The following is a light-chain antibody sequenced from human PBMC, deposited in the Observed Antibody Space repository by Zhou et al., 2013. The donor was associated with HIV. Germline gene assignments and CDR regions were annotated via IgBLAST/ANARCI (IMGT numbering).Light chain of an antibody. CDR1: QAIGND. CDR2: GAS. CDR3: QQANSFPWT. V-gene: IGKV1-12*02. J-gene: IGKJ1*01. Sequence: IQMTQSPSSLSASVGDRVTITCRASQAIGNDLGWYQQKPGRAPNLLIYGASILQSGVPSRFSGSGSGTEFTLTISSLQPEDFATYYCQQANSFPWTFGQGTKVEVK.